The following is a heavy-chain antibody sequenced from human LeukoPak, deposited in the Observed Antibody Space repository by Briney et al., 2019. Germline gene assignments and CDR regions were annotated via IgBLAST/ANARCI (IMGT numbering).Heavy chain of an antibody. J-gene: IGHJ2*01. CDR3: ARRTYFDL. V-gene: IGHV4-39*01. CDR1: GGSISSSSFY. Sequence: SETLSLTCTVSGGSISSSSFYWGWIRQPPGKGLEWIGTIFYSGSTYYNPSLRSRVTMSVDTSKNQFSLRLSSVTAADTAVYYCARRTYFDLWGRGTLVTVSS. CDR2: IFYSGST.